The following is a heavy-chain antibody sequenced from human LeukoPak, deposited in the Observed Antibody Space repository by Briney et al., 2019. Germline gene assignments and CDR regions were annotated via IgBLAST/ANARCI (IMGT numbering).Heavy chain of an antibody. Sequence: PSETLPLTCAVYGGSFSGYYWSWIRQSPGKGLEWIGEINHSGSTNYNPSLKSRVTISVDTSKNQFSLKLSSVTAADTAVYYCARARGYSYGFDYWGQGTLVTVSS. CDR2: INHSGST. CDR3: ARARGYSYGFDY. V-gene: IGHV4-34*01. J-gene: IGHJ4*02. CDR1: GGSFSGYY. D-gene: IGHD5-18*01.